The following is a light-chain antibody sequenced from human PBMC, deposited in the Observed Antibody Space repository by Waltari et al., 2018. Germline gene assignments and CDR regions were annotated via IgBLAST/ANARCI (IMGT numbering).Light chain of an antibody. CDR2: EVT. CDR3: CSYAGLGIYV. CDR1: SSDVGNYNL. Sequence: QSGLTQPASVSGSPGQSITISCTGTSSDVGNYNLVSWYQHYPGKAPKLMVYEVTRRSSGVSVRFSGSKSGNTASLTIYGLQSEDEADYYCCSYAGLGIYVFGTGTKVTVL. V-gene: IGLV2-23*02. J-gene: IGLJ1*01.